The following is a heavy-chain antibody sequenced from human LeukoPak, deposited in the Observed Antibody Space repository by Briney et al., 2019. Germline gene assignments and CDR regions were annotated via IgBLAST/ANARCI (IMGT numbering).Heavy chain of an antibody. CDR3: ARVSSRYITGTRGAFDI. D-gene: IGHD1-7*01. J-gene: IGHJ3*02. Sequence: GSLRLSCAASGFTFFSFSMHWVRQAPGKGLEWVSSISGSSTYIYYADSVKGRFTISRDNADNSLYLQMNSLRAEDAAVYYCARVSSRYITGTRGAFDIWGQGTWVTVSS. CDR2: ISGSSTYI. CDR1: GFTFFSFS. V-gene: IGHV3-21*01.